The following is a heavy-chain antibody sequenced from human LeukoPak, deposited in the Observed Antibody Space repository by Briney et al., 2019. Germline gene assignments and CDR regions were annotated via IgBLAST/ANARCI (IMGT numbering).Heavy chain of an antibody. J-gene: IGHJ3*02. V-gene: IGHV3-53*01. CDR2: IYNDGST. CDR1: GLTVSSSY. Sequence: GGSLRLSCAASGLTVSSSYMSWVRQAPGKGLEWVSIIYNDGSTNYSDSMKGRFTISRDNSKNTLNLQVNSLRAEDTAMYYCARNILFAFDIWGQGTMVTVSS. CDR3: ARNILFAFDI.